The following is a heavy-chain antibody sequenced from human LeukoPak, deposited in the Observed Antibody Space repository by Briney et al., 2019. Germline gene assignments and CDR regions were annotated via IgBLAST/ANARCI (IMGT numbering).Heavy chain of an antibody. CDR3: ARRYCSGGSCYPIDY. V-gene: IGHV3-7*01. D-gene: IGHD2-15*01. J-gene: IGHJ4*02. CDR2: IKQDGSEK. Sequence: PGGSLRLSCAASGFTFSSYWMSWVRQAPGKGLEWVANIKQDGSEKYYVDSVKGRFTISRDNAKNSLYLQRNSLRAEDTAVYYCARRYCSGGSCYPIDYWGQGTLVTVSS. CDR1: GFTFSSYW.